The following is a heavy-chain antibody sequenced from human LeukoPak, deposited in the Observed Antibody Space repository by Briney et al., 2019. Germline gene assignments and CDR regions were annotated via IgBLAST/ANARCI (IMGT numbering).Heavy chain of an antibody. CDR2: IYQSGST. V-gene: IGHV4-38-2*02. D-gene: IGHD4-17*01. CDR1: GYSIRNGYN. Sequence: SETLSLTCTVSGYSIRNGYNWGWIRLSPGKGLEWLGSIYQSGSTYDNPSLKSRVSLSIDTSKNQFSLKLTSVTAADTAVYYCARGLPKHDYGDYGGTWFDPWGQGTLVTVSS. CDR3: ARGLPKHDYGDYGGTWFDP. J-gene: IGHJ5*02.